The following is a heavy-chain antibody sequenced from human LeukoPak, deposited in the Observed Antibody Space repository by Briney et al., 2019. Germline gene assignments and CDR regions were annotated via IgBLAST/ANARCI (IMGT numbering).Heavy chain of an antibody. D-gene: IGHD3-10*01. Sequence: ASVKVSCKASGGTFSSYAISWVRQAPGQGLEWMGGIIPIFGSANYAQKFQGRVTITADESTSTAYMELSSLRSEDTAVYYCARGPNYYGSGSYPPGAFDIWGQGTMVTVSS. CDR3: ARGPNYYGSGSYPPGAFDI. V-gene: IGHV1-69*13. CDR1: GGTFSSYA. J-gene: IGHJ3*02. CDR2: IIPIFGSA.